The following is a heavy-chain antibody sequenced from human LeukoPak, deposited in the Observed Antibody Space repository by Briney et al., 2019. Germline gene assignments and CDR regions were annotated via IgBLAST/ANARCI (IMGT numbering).Heavy chain of an antibody. V-gene: IGHV3-30-3*01. Sequence: GGSLRLSCAASGFTFGSYAMHWVRQAPGKGLEWVAVISYDGSNKYYADSVKGRFTISRDNSKNTLYLQMNSLRAEDTAVYYCARGYSYYYYFDYWGQGTLVTVSS. CDR2: ISYDGSNK. J-gene: IGHJ4*02. CDR1: GFTFGSYA. D-gene: IGHD5-18*01. CDR3: ARGYSYYYYFDY.